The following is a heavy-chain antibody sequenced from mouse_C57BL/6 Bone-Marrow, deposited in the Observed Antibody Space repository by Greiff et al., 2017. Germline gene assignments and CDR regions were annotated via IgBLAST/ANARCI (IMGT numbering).Heavy chain of an antibody. CDR3: ALLFYYAMDN. Sequence: VQLVESGAELARPGASVKLSCKASGYTFTSYGISWVKQRTGQGLEWIGEIYPRSGNTYYNEKFKGKATLTADKSSSTAYMELRSLTSEDSAVYFCALLFYYAMDNGGEEASVSVSS. D-gene: IGHD2-10*01. CDR1: GYTFTSYG. CDR2: IYPRSGNT. V-gene: IGHV1-81*01. J-gene: IGHJ4*01.